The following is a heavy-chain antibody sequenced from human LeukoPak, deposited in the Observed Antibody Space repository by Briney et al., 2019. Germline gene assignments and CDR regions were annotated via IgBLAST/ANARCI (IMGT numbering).Heavy chain of an antibody. Sequence: SETLSLTCTVSGGSISNYYWSWIRQPPGKGLEWIGYIYYSGSTNYNPSLKSRVTISVDTSKNQFSLKLSSVTAADTAVYYCVRATYSSGWGTSDYWGQGTLVTVSS. CDR3: VRATYSSGWGTSDY. J-gene: IGHJ4*02. D-gene: IGHD6-19*01. CDR2: IYYSGST. V-gene: IGHV4-59*01. CDR1: GGSISNYY.